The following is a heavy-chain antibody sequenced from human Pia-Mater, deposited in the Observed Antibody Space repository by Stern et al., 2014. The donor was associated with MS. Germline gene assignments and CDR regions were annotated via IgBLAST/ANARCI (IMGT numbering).Heavy chain of an antibody. CDR3: TKAWDS. Sequence: QVQLVQSGAEVRKPGASVKVSCKASGYTFTSDDINWVRQAPGQGLEWMGWMNPDSGDTGFAQKFQGRVTMTRYTSITTAFMELTNLRSYDTAVYYCTKAWDSWGPGTLIIVSS. CDR1: GYTFTSDD. CDR2: MNPDSGDT. J-gene: IGHJ5*01. V-gene: IGHV1-8*01.